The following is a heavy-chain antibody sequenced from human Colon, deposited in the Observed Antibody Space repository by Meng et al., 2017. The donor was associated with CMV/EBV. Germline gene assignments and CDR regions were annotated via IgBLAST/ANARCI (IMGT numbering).Heavy chain of an antibody. CDR1: GFTFSNYW. V-gene: IGHV3-74*03. Sequence: GGSLRLSCAASGFTFSNYWMHWVRQAPGKGLVWVASINSDGSTLTYADSVRGRFTVSRDNTKNTLYLQMTNLRGEDTALYYCARPTSPPYSDFVLVGGQGTLVTVSS. CDR2: INSDGSTL. CDR3: ARPTSPPYSDFVLV. D-gene: IGHD5-18*01. J-gene: IGHJ1*01.